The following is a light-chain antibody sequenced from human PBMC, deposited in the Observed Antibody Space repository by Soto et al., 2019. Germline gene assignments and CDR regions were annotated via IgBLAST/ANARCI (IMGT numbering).Light chain of an antibody. J-gene: IGLJ2*01. CDR1: SGSIASNY. Sequence: NFMLTQPHSVSESPGKTVTISCTHTSGSIASNYVQWYQQRPGSAPTTVIYEDDQRPSGVPDRFSGSIDASSDSASLTISGLKTEDEAVYYCQSFDSGNSVLFGGGTKVTVL. CDR2: EDD. CDR3: QSFDSGNSVL. V-gene: IGLV6-57*04.